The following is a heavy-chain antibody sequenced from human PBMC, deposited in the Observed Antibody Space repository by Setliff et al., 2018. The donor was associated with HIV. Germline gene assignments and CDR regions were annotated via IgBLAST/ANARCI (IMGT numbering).Heavy chain of an antibody. CDR3: ATEDFVRSWGAFDI. D-gene: IGHD6-6*01. V-gene: IGHV1-69-2*01. CDR1: GYTFTDDY. Sequence: ASVKVSCKASGYTFTDDYMHWVQQAPGKGLEWMGRVDPENNKTIYAEKFQGRVTITADTSTDTAYMELSSLRSEDTAVYYCATEDFVRSWGAFDIWGQGTMVTVSS. CDR2: VDPENNKT. J-gene: IGHJ3*02.